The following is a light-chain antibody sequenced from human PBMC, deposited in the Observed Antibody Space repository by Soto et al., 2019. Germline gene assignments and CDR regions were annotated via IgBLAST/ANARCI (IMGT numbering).Light chain of an antibody. V-gene: IGKV1-39*01. CDR1: QSISSY. Sequence: DIQMTQSPSSLSASVGDRVTITCRASQSISSYLHWYQQKPRKAPKLLIYAASSLQSGVPSRFSGSGSGTDFTLTISSLQPEEFATYYCQRSFSSPLTFGGGTKVEIK. CDR2: AAS. CDR3: QRSFSSPLT. J-gene: IGKJ4*01.